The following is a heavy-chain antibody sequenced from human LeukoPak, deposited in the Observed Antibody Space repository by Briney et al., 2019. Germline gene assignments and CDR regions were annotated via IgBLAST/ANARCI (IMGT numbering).Heavy chain of an antibody. J-gene: IGHJ6*02. Sequence: PGGSLRLSCAASGFTFSSYAMSWVRQAPGKGLEWVSAISGSGGSTYYADSVKGRFTISRDNSKNTLYLQMNSLRAEDTAVYYCAKYPWFGELYYYGMDVWGQGTTVTVSS. D-gene: IGHD3-10*01. CDR3: AKYPWFGELYYYGMDV. CDR2: ISGSGGST. V-gene: IGHV3-23*01. CDR1: GFTFSSYA.